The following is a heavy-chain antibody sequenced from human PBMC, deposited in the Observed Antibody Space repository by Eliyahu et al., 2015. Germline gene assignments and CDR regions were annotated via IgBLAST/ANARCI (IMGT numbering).Heavy chain of an antibody. Sequence: EVQLVQSGAEVKKPGESLRISCKGSGYSFTSYWIXWGRQMPGKGLEWMGRIDPSDSYTNYSPSFQGHVTISADKSISTAYLQWSSLKASDTAMYYCARQGIAVAGTFSWYYYYYMDVWGKGTTVTVSS. CDR2: IDPSDSYT. CDR3: ARQGIAVAGTFSWYYYYYMDV. V-gene: IGHV5-10-1*03. CDR1: GYSFTSYW. D-gene: IGHD6-19*01. J-gene: IGHJ6*03.